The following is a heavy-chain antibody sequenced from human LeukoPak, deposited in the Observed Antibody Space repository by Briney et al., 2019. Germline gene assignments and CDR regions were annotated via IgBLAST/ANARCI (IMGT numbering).Heavy chain of an antibody. J-gene: IGHJ6*03. V-gene: IGHV7-4-1*02. CDR1: GYTFSNYA. CDR3: ARVKSYSSGWRGREDYYYYMDV. D-gene: IGHD6-19*01. CDR2: INTISGNP. Sequence: ASVKVSCKASGYTFSNYAVIWVRQAPGPGLEWMGWINTISGNPTYAQGFTGRFVFSPDTSVSTAYLQITSLKAEDTAVYYCARVKSYSSGWRGREDYYYYMDVWGKGTTVTVSS.